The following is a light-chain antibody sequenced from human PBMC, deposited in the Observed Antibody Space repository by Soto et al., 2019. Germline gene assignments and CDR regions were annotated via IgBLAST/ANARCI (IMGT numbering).Light chain of an antibody. CDR1: QTISSSY. V-gene: IGKV3-20*01. Sequence: EIVLTQSPGTLSLSPGERVTLSCRASQTISSSYLAWYQQKPGQAPRLLISGASIRATGIPDRFSGSGSGTDFTLTISSLEPEDSAVFYCQQYGSSPFTFGPGTRVDF. CDR2: GAS. J-gene: IGKJ3*01. CDR3: QQYGSSPFT.